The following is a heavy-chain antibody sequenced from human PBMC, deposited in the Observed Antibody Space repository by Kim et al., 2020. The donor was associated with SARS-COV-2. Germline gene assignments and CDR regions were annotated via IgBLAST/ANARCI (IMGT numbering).Heavy chain of an antibody. CDR2: FIPILGIA. CDR3: ATRGGSLSSYYTSDYYYY. Sequence: ASVKVSCKASGGTFSTYAITWVRQAPGQGLEWMGRFIPILGIANYAQKLQGRVTTTADKTTSTAHMELSSLRSDDTAAYNCATRGGSLSSYYTSDYYYY. J-gene: IGHJ6*01. CDR1: GGTFSTYA. D-gene: IGHD3-3*01. V-gene: IGHV1-69*04.